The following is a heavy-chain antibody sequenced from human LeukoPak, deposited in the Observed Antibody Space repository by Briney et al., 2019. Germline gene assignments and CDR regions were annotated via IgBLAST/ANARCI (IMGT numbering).Heavy chain of an antibody. CDR1: GYTFTSYG. Sequence: ASVNVSFKSSGYTFTSYGISWVRQAPGQGLEWMGWISAYNGNTNYAQKLQGRVTMTTDTSTSTAYLELRSLRSDDTAVYYCARDLGYGSGSYYGGGDYWGQGTLVTVSS. D-gene: IGHD3-10*01. CDR3: ARDLGYGSGSYYGGGDY. CDR2: ISAYNGNT. J-gene: IGHJ4*02. V-gene: IGHV1-18*04.